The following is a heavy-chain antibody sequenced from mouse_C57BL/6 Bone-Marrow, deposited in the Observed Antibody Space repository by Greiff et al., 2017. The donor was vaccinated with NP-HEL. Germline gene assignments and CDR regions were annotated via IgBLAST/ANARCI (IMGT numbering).Heavy chain of an antibody. CDR1: GFTFSSYG. J-gene: IGHJ1*03. V-gene: IGHV5-6*01. D-gene: IGHD1-1*01. Sequence: EVKLQESGGDLVKPGGSLKLSCAASGFTFSSYGMSWVRQTPDKRLEWVATISSGGSYTYYPDSVKGRFTISRDNAKNTLYLQMSSLKSEDTAMYYCARLITTKGDWYFDVWGTGTTVTVSS. CDR3: ARLITTKGDWYFDV. CDR2: ISSGGSYT.